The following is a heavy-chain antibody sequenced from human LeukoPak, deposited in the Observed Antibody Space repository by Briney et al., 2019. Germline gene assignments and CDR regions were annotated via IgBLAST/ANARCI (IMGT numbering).Heavy chain of an antibody. J-gene: IGHJ4*02. Sequence: GASVKVSCKASGYTFTSYGISWVRQAPGQGLEWMGWISAYNGNTNYAQRLQGRVTMTTDTSTSTAYMELRSLRSDDTAVYYCARDLPLPWTGTTGDYFDYWGQGTLVTVSS. D-gene: IGHD1-1*01. CDR2: ISAYNGNT. CDR1: GYTFTSYG. CDR3: ARDLPLPWTGTTGDYFDY. V-gene: IGHV1-18*01.